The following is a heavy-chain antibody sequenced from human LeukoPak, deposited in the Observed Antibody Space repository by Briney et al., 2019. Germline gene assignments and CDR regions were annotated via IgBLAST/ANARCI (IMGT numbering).Heavy chain of an antibody. CDR1: GGSINSSSYS. J-gene: IGHJ4*02. CDR3: ARSANSGRETNY. Sequence: SETLSLTCTVSGGSINSSSYSWGWIRQPPGEGLEWIGTIYYSGTIYYRPSLKSRVTISVDTSKNQFSLKMTSATAADTAVYYCARSANSGRETNYWGQGTLVTVSS. CDR2: IYYSGTI. D-gene: IGHD5-12*01. V-gene: IGHV4-39*01.